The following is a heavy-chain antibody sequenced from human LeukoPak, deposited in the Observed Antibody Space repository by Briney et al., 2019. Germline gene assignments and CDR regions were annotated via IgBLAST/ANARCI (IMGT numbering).Heavy chain of an antibody. J-gene: IGHJ4*02. CDR3: ARRIAVSATFDY. CDR2: IYPGDSET. Sequence: HGESLKISCKGSGYSITSYWIAWVRQMPGKGLEWMGIIYPGDSETRYSPSFQGQVTISADKSISTAYLQWSSLKASDTAMYYCARRIAVSATFDYWGQGTLVTVSS. CDR1: GYSITSYW. D-gene: IGHD6-13*01. V-gene: IGHV5-51*01.